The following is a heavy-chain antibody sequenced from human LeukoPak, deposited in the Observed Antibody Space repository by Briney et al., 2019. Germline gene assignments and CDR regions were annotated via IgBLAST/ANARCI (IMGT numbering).Heavy chain of an antibody. V-gene: IGHV4-4*09. D-gene: IGHD2-21*02. CDR3: ASEHYCGGDCYSDY. J-gene: IGHJ4*02. Sequence: SETLSLTCTVSGGSISSYYWSWIRQPPGKGLEWIGYIYTSGSTNYNPSLKSRVTMSVDTSKNQFSLKLSSVTAADTAVYYCASEHYCGGDCYSDYRGQGTLVTVSS. CDR1: GGSISSYY. CDR2: IYTSGST.